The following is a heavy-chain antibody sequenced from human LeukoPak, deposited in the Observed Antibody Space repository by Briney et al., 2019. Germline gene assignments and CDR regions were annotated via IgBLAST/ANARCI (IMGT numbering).Heavy chain of an antibody. CDR2: ISGSGGST. D-gene: IGHD1-20*01. V-gene: IGHV3-23*01. CDR1: GFTFSSYA. Sequence: PGGSLRLSCAASGFTFSSYAMSWVRQAPGKGLEWVSAISGSGGSTYYADSVRGRFAISRDNSQNTLFLQMNSLRAEDTALYYCTKWGCTGNNCYPFDFWGQGTRVSVSS. J-gene: IGHJ4*02. CDR3: TKWGCTGNNCYPFDF.